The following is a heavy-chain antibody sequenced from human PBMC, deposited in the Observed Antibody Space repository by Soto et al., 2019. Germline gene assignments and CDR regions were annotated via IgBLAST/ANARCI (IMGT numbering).Heavy chain of an antibody. D-gene: IGHD5-12*01. CDR2: ISYDGSNK. CDR1: GFTFSSYG. CDR3: AKEASASGYETDY. Sequence: QVQLVESGGGVVQPGRSLRLSCAASGFTFSSYGMHWVRQAPGKGLEWVAVISYDGSNKYYADSVKGRFTISRDNSKNTLYLQMNSLRAEDTAVYYCAKEASASGYETDYWGRGTLVTVSS. V-gene: IGHV3-30*18. J-gene: IGHJ4*02.